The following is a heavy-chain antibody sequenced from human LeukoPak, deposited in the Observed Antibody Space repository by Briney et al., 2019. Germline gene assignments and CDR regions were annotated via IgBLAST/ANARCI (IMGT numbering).Heavy chain of an antibody. Sequence: PGGSLRLSCAASGFSFSDYGLHWVRQAPGKGLEWVALISYDGSQKNFADSVKGRFTTSRDNSKFTMYLEMNSLRAEDTAVYFCARDKDGWGIHDFWGQGTLATVSS. CDR2: ISYDGSQK. D-gene: IGHD3-16*01. V-gene: IGHV3-30*03. J-gene: IGHJ4*02. CDR1: GFSFSDYG. CDR3: ARDKDGWGIHDF.